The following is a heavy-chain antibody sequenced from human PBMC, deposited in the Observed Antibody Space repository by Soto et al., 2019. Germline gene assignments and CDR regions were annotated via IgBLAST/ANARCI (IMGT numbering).Heavy chain of an antibody. D-gene: IGHD3-9*01. J-gene: IGHJ4*02. CDR1: GFTFSDYY. CDR2: ISSSSSYT. CDR3: ARGRFVNYDILTGYYGHYFDY. Sequence: GGSLRLSCAASGFTFSDYYMSWIRQAPGKGLEWVSYISSSSSYTNYADFVKGRFTVSRDNAKNSLYLQMNSLRAEDTAVYYCARGRFVNYDILTGYYGHYFDYWGQGTLVTVSS. V-gene: IGHV3-11*06.